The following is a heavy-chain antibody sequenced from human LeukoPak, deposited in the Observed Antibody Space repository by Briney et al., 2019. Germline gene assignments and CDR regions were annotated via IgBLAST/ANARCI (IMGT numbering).Heavy chain of an antibody. CDR1: GFTFSSYG. CDR2: ISYDGSNK. J-gene: IGHJ4*02. CDR3: AKDLN. Sequence: GGSLRLSCAGSGFTFSSYGIHWVRQAPGKGLEWVAVISYDGSNKYYADSVKSRFTISRDNSKNTLYLQMNSLRAEDTAVYYCAKDLNWGQGTLVTVSS. V-gene: IGHV3-30*18.